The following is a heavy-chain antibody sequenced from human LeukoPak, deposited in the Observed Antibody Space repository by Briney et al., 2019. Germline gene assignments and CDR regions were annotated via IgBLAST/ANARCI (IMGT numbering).Heavy chain of an antibody. CDR2: INHSGST. D-gene: IGHD3-10*01. V-gene: IGHV4-34*01. J-gene: IGHJ4*02. CDR1: GGSFSGYY. Sequence: PSETLSLTCAVYGGSFSGYYWSWICQPPGKGLEWIGEINHSGSTNYNPSLKSRVTISVDTSKNQFSLKLSSVTAADTAVYYCARRWGWFGELLSSNFDYWGQGTLVTVSS. CDR3: ARRWGWFGELLSSNFDY.